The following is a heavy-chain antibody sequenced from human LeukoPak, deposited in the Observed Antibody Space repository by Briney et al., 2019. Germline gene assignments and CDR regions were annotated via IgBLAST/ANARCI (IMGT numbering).Heavy chain of an antibody. CDR2: ACHSGGT. CDR3: ARGNGYNYY. Sequence: PSETLSLTCTVSGASISTYCWGWIRQPPGKGLEWIGFACHSGGTNYNPSLKGRVTISVDTYKNQFSLMLSSVTAADTAVYYCARGNGYNYYWGQGTLVTVSS. J-gene: IGHJ4*02. V-gene: IGHV4-59*01. CDR1: GASISTYC. D-gene: IGHD5-24*01.